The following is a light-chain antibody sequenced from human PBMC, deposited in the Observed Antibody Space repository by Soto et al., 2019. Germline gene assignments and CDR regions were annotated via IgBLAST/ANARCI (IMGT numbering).Light chain of an antibody. Sequence: DIQMTQSPSSLSASVGDRVTITCRASQSISNYLNWYQQKPGKAPKLLMFAASSLQSGVPSRFSGGGSGTDFTLPISSLQPEDFATYYCQQSYSTPRTFGQGTKVEIQ. CDR1: QSISNY. CDR3: QQSYSTPRT. J-gene: IGKJ1*01. CDR2: AAS. V-gene: IGKV1-39*01.